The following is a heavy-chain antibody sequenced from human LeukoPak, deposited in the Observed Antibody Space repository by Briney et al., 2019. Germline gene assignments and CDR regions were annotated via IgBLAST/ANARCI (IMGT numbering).Heavy chain of an antibody. CDR2: IYPGDSDT. J-gene: IGHJ4*02. CDR3: ARLLGRHYGSLYKTYCFDY. D-gene: IGHD3-10*01. V-gene: IGHV5-51*01. Sequence: GESLKIPCKGSGYSFTSYCIGWVRQMPGKGLEWMGIIYPGDSDTRYSPSFQGQVTISADKSISTAYLQWSSLKASDTAMYYCARLLGRHYGSLYKTYCFDYWGQGTLVTVSS. CDR1: GYSFTSYC.